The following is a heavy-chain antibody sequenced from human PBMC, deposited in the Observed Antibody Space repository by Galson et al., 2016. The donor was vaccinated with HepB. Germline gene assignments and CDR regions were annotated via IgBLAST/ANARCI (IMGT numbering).Heavy chain of an antibody. CDR3: ARGDHYFDSSEPLGDFDY. CDR2: VSYDGGEK. D-gene: IGHD3-22*01. V-gene: IGHV3-30*09. Sequence: SLRLSCAASEFIFENYAIHWVRQAPGKGLEWVAIVSYDGGEKYYADSVKGRFAISRDNSKNTLYLQMNRLRAEDTAVYYCARGDHYFDSSEPLGDFDYWGQGTPVTVSS. CDR1: EFIFENYA. J-gene: IGHJ4*02.